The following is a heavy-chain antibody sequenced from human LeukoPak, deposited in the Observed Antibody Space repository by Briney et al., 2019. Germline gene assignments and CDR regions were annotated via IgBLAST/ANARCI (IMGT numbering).Heavy chain of an antibody. D-gene: IGHD5-24*01. CDR1: VGSFSGYY. CDR3: ARSQRWLQPGLDY. J-gene: IGHJ4*02. CDR2: INQIGST. Sequence: SGTLSLTCAFYVGSFSGYYWSAIRQPPGRGGEGVGEINQIGSTNYNPSLKSRVTISVDTSKTQFSLKLSSVTAADTAVYYCARSQRWLQPGLDYWGQGTLVTVSS. V-gene: IGHV4-34*01.